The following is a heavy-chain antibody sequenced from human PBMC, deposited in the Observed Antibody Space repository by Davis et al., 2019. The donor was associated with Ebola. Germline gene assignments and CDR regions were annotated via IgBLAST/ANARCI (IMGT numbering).Heavy chain of an antibody. D-gene: IGHD2-15*01. CDR1: GYIFTRYT. CDR2: INAGNGHT. J-gene: IGHJ4*02. CDR3: ARGGYCSGGSCYYFDY. V-gene: IGHV1-3*01. Sequence: ASVKVSCKAYGYIFTRYTIHWVRQGPGQRLEWMGWINAGNGHTEYSQKFQGRATMTRDTSISTAYMELSRLRSDDTAVYYCARGGYCSGGSCYYFDYWGQGTLVTVSS.